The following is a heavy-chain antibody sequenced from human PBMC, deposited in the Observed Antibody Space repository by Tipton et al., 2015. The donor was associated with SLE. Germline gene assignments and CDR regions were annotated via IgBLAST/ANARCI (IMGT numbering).Heavy chain of an antibody. Sequence: LRLSCAVYGGSFSGYYWSWIRQPPGKGLEWIGEINHSGSTNYNPSLKSRVTISVDTSKNQFSLKLSSVTAADTAVYYCARGRAVAYYFDYWGQGTLVTVSS. V-gene: IGHV4-34*01. CDR1: GGSFSGYY. D-gene: IGHD6-19*01. J-gene: IGHJ4*02. CDR3: ARGRAVAYYFDY. CDR2: INHSGST.